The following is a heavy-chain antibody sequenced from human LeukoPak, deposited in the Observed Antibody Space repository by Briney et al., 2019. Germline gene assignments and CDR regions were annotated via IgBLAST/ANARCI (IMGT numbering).Heavy chain of an antibody. V-gene: IGHV3-15*07. CDR3: TTQYYYDSSGYSYFDH. J-gene: IGHJ4*02. D-gene: IGHD3-22*01. CDR1: GFTLNNAW. CDR2: IKSKSDGGTT. Sequence: GGSLRLSCAASGFTLNNAWMNWVRQAPGKGLEWVGRIKSKSDGGTTDYAAPVKGRFTISRDDSKNTLYLQMNSLKTEDTAVYYCTTQYYYDSSGYSYFDHWGQGTLVTVSS.